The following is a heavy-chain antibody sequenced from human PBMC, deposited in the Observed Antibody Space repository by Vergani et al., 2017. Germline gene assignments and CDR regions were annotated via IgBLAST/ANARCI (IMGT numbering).Heavy chain of an antibody. CDR3: ARGRGRYYYYMDV. CDR1: GGSFSGYY. J-gene: IGHJ6*03. V-gene: IGHV4-34*01. Sequence: QVQLQQWGAGLLKPSETLSLTCAVYGGSFSGYYWSWIRQPPGKGLEWIGEINHSGSTNYNPSLKSRVTISVDTSKNQFSLKLSSVPAADTAVYYCARGRGRYYYYMDVWGKGTTVTVSS. CDR2: INHSGST.